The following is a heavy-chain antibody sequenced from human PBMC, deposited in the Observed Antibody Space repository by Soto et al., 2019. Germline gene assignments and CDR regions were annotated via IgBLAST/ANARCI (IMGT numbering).Heavy chain of an antibody. Sequence: SVKVSCKASGGTFNSYGISWVRQAPGQGLDWMGVIIPLYGTVNYAQKFQGRVSITADKSTSTAYMDLNSLRSDDTAVYYRARVRGIRGVIPSHFGIWGQGTLVTVSS. CDR1: GGTFNSYG. CDR3: ARVRGIRGVIPSHFGI. V-gene: IGHV1-69*06. D-gene: IGHD3-10*01. J-gene: IGHJ4*02. CDR2: IIPLYGTV.